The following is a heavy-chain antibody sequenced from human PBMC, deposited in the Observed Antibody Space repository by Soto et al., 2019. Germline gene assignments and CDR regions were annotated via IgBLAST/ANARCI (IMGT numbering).Heavy chain of an antibody. CDR1: GYTFTYYA. V-gene: IGHV1-3*04. D-gene: IGHD6-6*01. CDR2: ISTGNGNT. J-gene: IGHJ5*02. CDR3: AITVAARLDNWFDP. Sequence: ASVKVSCKASGYTFTYYAIYWVRQAPGQRLEWMGWISTGNGNTKYSQKFQGRVTINRDKSTSTAYIELSSLRSEDTAVYYCAITVAARLDNWFDPWGQGTPVTVSS.